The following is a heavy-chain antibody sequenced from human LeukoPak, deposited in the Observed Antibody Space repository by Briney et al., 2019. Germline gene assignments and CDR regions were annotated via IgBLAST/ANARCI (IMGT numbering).Heavy chain of an antibody. CDR2: IYTSGYT. J-gene: IGHJ5*02. V-gene: IGHV4-4*07. D-gene: IGHD3/OR15-3a*01. CDR3: ARDGRQNNWFDP. Sequence: SETLSLTCTVSGGSISGYFWTWIRQPAGKGLEWIGRIYTSGYTNYNPSLKSRVTMSVDASKNQFPLKLSSVTAADTAVYYCARDGRQNNWFDPWGQGTLVTVSS. CDR1: GGSISGYF.